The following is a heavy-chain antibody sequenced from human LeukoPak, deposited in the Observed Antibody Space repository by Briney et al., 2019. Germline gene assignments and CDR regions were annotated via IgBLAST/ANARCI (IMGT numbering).Heavy chain of an antibody. J-gene: IGHJ4*02. D-gene: IGHD1-1*01. CDR3: AKDQLTVYYFDY. CDR2: ISSSSSTI. CDR1: GFTFSSYS. Sequence: GGSLRLSCAASGFTFSSYSMDWVRQAPGKGLEWVSYISSSSSTIYYADSVKGRFTISRDNSKNTLYLKMNSLRAEDTAVYYCAKDQLTVYYFDYWGQGTLVTVSS. V-gene: IGHV3-48*01.